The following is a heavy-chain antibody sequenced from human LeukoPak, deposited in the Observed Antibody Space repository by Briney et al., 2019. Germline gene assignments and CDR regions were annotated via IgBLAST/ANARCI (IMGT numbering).Heavy chain of an antibody. J-gene: IGHJ5*02. Sequence: SETLSLTCTVSGGSISSSSYYWGWIRQPPGKGLEWIGSIYYSGSTYYNPSLKSRVTISVDTSKNQFSLKLSSVTSPDTAEYYCARDRGYCSSSSCYGGFEPWGQGTLVTVSS. CDR3: ARDRGYCSSSSCYGGFEP. D-gene: IGHD2-2*01. CDR1: GGSISSSSYY. CDR2: IYYSGST. V-gene: IGHV4-39*02.